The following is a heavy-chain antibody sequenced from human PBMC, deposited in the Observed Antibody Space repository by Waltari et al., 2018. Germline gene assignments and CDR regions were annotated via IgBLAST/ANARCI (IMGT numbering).Heavy chain of an antibody. Sequence: QLQLQASGPGLVTPSETLSLTCTVSGGSISSSSYYWGWIRQPPGKGLEWIGSIYYSGSTYYNPSLKRRVTISVDTSKNQFSLKLSSVTAADTAVYYCARLLWFGELSQFDYWGQGTLVTVSS. D-gene: IGHD3-10*01. J-gene: IGHJ4*02. CDR3: ARLLWFGELSQFDY. V-gene: IGHV4-39*01. CDR1: GGSISSSSYY. CDR2: IYYSGST.